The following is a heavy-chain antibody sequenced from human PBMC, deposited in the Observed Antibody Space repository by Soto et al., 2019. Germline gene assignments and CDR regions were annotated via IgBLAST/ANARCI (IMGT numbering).Heavy chain of an antibody. J-gene: IGHJ6*03. CDR1: GFTFDIYG. Sequence: PGGSLRLSCAASGFTFDIYGMHWVRQAPGMGLEWVAVIWYDGSNKYYADSVKGRFTISRDNSKNTLFLQMNSLRADDTAVYYCASSVAAGPGVYYYYYMDVWGKGTTVTVSS. CDR2: IWYDGSNK. D-gene: IGHD6-19*01. V-gene: IGHV3-33*01. CDR3: ASSVAAGPGVYYYYYMDV.